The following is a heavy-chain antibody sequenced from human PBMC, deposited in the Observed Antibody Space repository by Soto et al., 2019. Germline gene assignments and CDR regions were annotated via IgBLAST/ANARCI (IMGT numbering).Heavy chain of an antibody. J-gene: IGHJ5*02. D-gene: IGHD2-2*01. CDR2: IDYGGTNE. Sequence: PGGSLRLSCAASGFTFSSYSMHWVRQAPGKGLVWVSRIDYGGTNEYYADSVKGRFTISRDNANNTLYLQMNSLRAEDTAVYYCARRGCISTSCRDNWFDPWGQGTLVTVSS. CDR3: ARRGCISTSCRDNWFDP. V-gene: IGHV3-74*01. CDR1: GFTFSSYS.